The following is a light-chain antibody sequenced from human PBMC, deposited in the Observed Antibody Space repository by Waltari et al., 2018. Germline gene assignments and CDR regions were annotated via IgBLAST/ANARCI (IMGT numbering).Light chain of an antibody. Sequence: DIQMTQSPSSLSVSVGDRVAITCRASQDIVNSLAWYQHKPGKAPKLLLYAASTLQSGVPFRFSGSGSGTDYTLTISSLQSEDFATYYCQQYYETPRTFGQGTKLEIK. CDR2: AAS. J-gene: IGKJ2*01. CDR3: QQYYETPRT. V-gene: IGKV1-NL1*01. CDR1: QDIVNS.